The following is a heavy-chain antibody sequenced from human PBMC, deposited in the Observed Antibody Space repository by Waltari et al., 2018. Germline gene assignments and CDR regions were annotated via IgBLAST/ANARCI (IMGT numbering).Heavy chain of an antibody. D-gene: IGHD2-2*01. Sequence: QVQLVQSGAEVKKPGSSVKVSCKTSGGIFSNYGINWVRQAPGQGLEWMGGIIPILSVANYAQKCQGRVTITADKSTSTAYMELTSLRSEDTAVYYCAGIVAAPSACSWFDPWGPGTLVTVSS. CDR2: IIPILSVA. CDR1: GGIFSNYG. V-gene: IGHV1-69*09. CDR3: AGIVAAPSACSWFDP. J-gene: IGHJ5*02.